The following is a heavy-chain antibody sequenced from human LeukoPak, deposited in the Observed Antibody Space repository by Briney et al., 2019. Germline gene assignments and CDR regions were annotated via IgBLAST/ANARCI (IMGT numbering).Heavy chain of an antibody. CDR3: ARRETTQLRGVINRFDP. CDR1: GGSISSYY. CDR2: IYYSGST. D-gene: IGHD3-10*01. Sequence: SETLSLTCTVSGGSISSYYWNWIRQPPGKGLEWIGYIYYSGSTNYNPSLKSRVTISVDTSKNQFSLKLSSVTAADTAVYYCARRETTQLRGVINRFDPWGQGTLVTVSS. J-gene: IGHJ5*02. V-gene: IGHV4-59*12.